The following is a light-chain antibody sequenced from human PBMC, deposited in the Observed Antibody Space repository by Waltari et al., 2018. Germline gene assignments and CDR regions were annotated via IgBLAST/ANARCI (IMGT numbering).Light chain of an antibody. CDR2: DVI. Sequence: QSALTQPAYVSGSPGQSLTISCSGPSSDVGGYNYASWYQQYPGKAPNLMIYDVITRPSGVSSRFSGSKSGNTASLTISGLQTEDEADYYCSSYTTSSTLVFGGGTKLTVL. V-gene: IGLV2-14*01. CDR3: SSYTTSSTLV. CDR1: SSDVGGYNY. J-gene: IGLJ3*02.